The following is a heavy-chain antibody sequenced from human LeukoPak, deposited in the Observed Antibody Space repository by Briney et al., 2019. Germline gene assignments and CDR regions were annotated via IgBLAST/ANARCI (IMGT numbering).Heavy chain of an antibody. CDR1: GGSISSYY. Sequence: NSSETLSLTCTVSGGSISSYYWGWIRQPPGKGLEWIGYIYYSGSTNYNPSLKSRVTISVDTSKNQFSLKLSSVTAADTAVYYCARWGFTVTYQYFDLWGRGTLVTVSS. J-gene: IGHJ2*01. V-gene: IGHV4-59*01. CDR3: ARWGFTVTYQYFDL. CDR2: IYYSGST. D-gene: IGHD4-17*01.